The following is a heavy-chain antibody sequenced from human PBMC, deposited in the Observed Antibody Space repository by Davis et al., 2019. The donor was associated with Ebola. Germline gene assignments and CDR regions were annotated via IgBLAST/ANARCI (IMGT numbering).Heavy chain of an antibody. Sequence: PGGSLRLSCAASGFTFSDYYMSWIRQAPGKGLEWVSYISSSGSTIYYADSVKGRFTISRDNAKNSLYLQMNSLRAEDTAVYYCARDVLPELLYSWAGFDYWGQGTLVTVSS. J-gene: IGHJ4*02. CDR2: ISSSGSTI. CDR3: ARDVLPELLYSWAGFDY. V-gene: IGHV3-11*01. CDR1: GFTFSDYY. D-gene: IGHD1-26*01.